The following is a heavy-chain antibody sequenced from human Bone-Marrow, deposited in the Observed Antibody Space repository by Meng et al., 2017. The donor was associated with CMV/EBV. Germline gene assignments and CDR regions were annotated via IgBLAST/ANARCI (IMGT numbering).Heavy chain of an antibody. D-gene: IGHD2-15*01. CDR1: FTNYW. CDR3: ARQRIYCTGGSCEGDYFDY. J-gene: IGHJ4*02. V-gene: IGHV5-51*01. CDR2: IYPGDSDT. Sequence: FTNYWIGWVRHLPGKVLEWMGVIYPGDSDTRFSPSFLGQVTISVDKSINTAYLHWSSLQASDTAMYYCARQRIYCTGGSCEGDYFDYWGQGTLVTVSS.